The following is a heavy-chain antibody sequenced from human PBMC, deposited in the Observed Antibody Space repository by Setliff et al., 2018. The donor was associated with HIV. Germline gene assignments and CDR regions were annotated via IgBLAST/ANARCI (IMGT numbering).Heavy chain of an antibody. Sequence: GGSLRLSCAASGFTFRSFGMHWVRQAPGKGLEWVAVIWYDGINKNYADSVKGRFTISRDSSKNTLSLQMNSLRPEDTAVYYCARVRLYNAALDYWGQGTLVTVSS. CDR2: IWYDGINK. D-gene: IGHD3-10*01. CDR1: GFTFRSFG. CDR3: ARVRLYNAALDY. J-gene: IGHJ4*02. V-gene: IGHV3-33*01.